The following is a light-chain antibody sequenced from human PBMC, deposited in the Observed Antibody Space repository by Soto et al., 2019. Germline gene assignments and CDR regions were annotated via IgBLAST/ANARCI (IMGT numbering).Light chain of an antibody. CDR1: RSDVGTYNL. CDR2: EDS. V-gene: IGLV2-23*01. CDR3: CSYSSTITVL. J-gene: IGLJ2*01. Sequence: QSALTQPASVSGSPGQSITISCTGTRSDVGTYNLVSWYQQHPGKAPKLMIYEDSKRPSGISPRFSGSKSGNTASLTISGLQAEDEADYYCCSYSSTITVLFGGGTKLTVL.